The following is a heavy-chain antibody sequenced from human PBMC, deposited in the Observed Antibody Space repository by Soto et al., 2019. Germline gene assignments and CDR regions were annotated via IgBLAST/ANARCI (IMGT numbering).Heavy chain of an antibody. D-gene: IGHD1-26*01. CDR2: INAGNGNT. CDR1: GYTFTSYA. V-gene: IGHV1-3*01. J-gene: IGHJ4*02. CDR3: AREDRYSGNDY. Sequence: QVQLVQSGAEVKKPGASVKVSCKASGYTFTSYAMHWVRQAPGQRLEWMGWINAGNGNTKYSQKFQGRVTITRDTSASTAYMELSSLTSEDTAVYYCAREDRYSGNDYWGQGTLVTVSS.